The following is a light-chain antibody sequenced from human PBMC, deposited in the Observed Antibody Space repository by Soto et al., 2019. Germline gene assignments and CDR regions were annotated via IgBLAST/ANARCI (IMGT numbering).Light chain of an antibody. CDR2: AAS. CDR1: QSISSY. CDR3: QQSYITPPIT. J-gene: IGKJ5*01. Sequence: DIQGTPPPSSLSASVGDRVTITCRASQSISSYLNWYQQKPGKAPKLLIYAASILQSGVPSRFSGSGSGTDVTLTISSLQPEDFATYYCQQSYITPPITFGQGTRLEIK. V-gene: IGKV1-39*01.